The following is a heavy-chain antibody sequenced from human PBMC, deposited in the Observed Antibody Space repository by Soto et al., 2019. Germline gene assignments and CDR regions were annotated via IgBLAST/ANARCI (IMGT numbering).Heavy chain of an antibody. J-gene: IGHJ3*02. CDR1: GGSISSGGYY. CDR2: IYYSGST. CDR3: ARDTYDFWSTSYDAFDI. V-gene: IGHV4-31*03. D-gene: IGHD3-3*01. Sequence: SETLSLTCTVSGGSISSGGYYWSWIRQHPGKGLEWIGYIYYSGSTYYNPSLKSRVTISVDTSKNQFSLKLSSVTAADTAVYYCARDTYDFWSTSYDAFDIWGQGTMVTVSS.